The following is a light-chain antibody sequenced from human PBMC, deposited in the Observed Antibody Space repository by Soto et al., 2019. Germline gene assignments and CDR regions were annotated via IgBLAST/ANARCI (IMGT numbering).Light chain of an antibody. CDR3: WSYTRSGPGV. V-gene: IGLV2-14*01. CDR2: DVS. CDR1: SSDVGRYNY. J-gene: IGLJ3*02. Sequence: QSALTQPASVSGSPGQSVTISCTGTSSDVGRYNYVYWYQQHPGKAPKLIIYDVSNRPSGVSNRFSGSKSGNTASLTISGLQAEDEADYYCWSYTRSGPGVFGGGTKLTVL.